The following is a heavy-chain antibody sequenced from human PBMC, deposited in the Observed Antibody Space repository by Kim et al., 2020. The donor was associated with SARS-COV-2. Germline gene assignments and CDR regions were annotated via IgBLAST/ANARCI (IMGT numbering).Heavy chain of an antibody. J-gene: IGHJ6*02. Sequence: KGRFTISRDNSKNSLYLQINSLRTEDTALYYCAKDIFRVVPYFYYYYGIDVWGQGTTVTVSS. CDR3: AKDIFRVVPYFYYYYGIDV. D-gene: IGHD2-2*01. V-gene: IGHV3-43*01.